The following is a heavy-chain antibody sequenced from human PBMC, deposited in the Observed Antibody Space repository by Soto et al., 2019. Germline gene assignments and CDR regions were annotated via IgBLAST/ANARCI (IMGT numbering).Heavy chain of an antibody. Sequence: ETLSLTCTVSGDSIRNYYWSWIRQPPGKGLEWIGYIYDSGRTNYNPSLKSRVTISVDTSKNQVSLKLSSVTAADTAVYYCARGRKDSSGYLYYFDYWGQGTLVTVSS. V-gene: IGHV4-59*01. CDR1: GDSIRNYY. CDR3: ARGRKDSSGYLYYFDY. J-gene: IGHJ4*01. D-gene: IGHD3-22*01. CDR2: IYDSGRT.